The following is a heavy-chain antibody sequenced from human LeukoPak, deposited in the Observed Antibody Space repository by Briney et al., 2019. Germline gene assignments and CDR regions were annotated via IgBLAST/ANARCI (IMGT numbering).Heavy chain of an antibody. CDR2: IYYSGST. V-gene: IGHV4-59*08. J-gene: IGHJ5*02. CDR1: GGSISSYY. CDR3: ARHPVFYNWNDLVSYWFDP. D-gene: IGHD1-1*01. Sequence: PSETLSLTCTVSGGSISSYYWSWIRQPPGKGLEWIGYIYYSGSTNYNPSLKSRVTISVDTSKNQFPLKLSSVTAADTAVYYCARHPVFYNWNDLVSYWFDPWGQGTLVTVSS.